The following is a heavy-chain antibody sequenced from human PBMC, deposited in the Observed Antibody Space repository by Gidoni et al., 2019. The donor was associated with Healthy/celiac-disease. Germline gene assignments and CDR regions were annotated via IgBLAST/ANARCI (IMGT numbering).Heavy chain of an antibody. J-gene: IGHJ4*02. Sequence: EVQLEESGGGLVKPGGSLSLSCAASVFPFLSYSMNWVRQAPGKGLEWVSSSSSSSSYIYYADSVKGRFTISRDNAKNSLYLQMNSLRAEDTAVYYCARDMGQILFAAHDYWGQGTLVTVSS. CDR1: VFPFLSYS. D-gene: IGHD2-15*01. V-gene: IGHV3-21*01. CDR3: ARDMGQILFAAHDY. CDR2: SSSSSSYI.